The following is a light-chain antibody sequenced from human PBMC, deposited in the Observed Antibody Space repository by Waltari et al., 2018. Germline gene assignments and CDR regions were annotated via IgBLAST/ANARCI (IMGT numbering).Light chain of an antibody. J-gene: IGKJ2*01. CDR1: QNVLYGSDNKNY. Sequence: DIVMTQSPDSLAVSLGERASINCKSSQNVLYGSDNKNYLAWFQQKPGQPPKLLIYLTSTRASGVPDRFSGSGSGTDVTRTISSLQAEDVAVYYCQQFYTTPPMFTCGQGTKVEIK. V-gene: IGKV4-1*01. CDR3: QQFYTTPPMFT. CDR2: LTS.